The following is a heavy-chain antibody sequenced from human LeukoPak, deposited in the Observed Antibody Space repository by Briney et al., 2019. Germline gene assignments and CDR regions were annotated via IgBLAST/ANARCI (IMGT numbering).Heavy chain of an antibody. V-gene: IGHV1-69*06. CDR1: GGTFSSYA. CDR2: IIPIFGTA. J-gene: IGHJ5*02. CDR3: ARADPFYGSGSYAGSWFDP. Sequence: GASVKVSCKASGGTFSSYAISWVRQAPGQGIEWMGGIIPIFGTANYAQKFQGRVTITAEKSTSTAYMELSSLRSEDTAVYYSARADPFYGSGSYAGSWFDPCGQGTLVTVSS. D-gene: IGHD3-10*01.